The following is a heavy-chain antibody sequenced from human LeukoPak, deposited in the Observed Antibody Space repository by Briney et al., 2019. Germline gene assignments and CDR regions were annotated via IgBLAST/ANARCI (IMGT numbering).Heavy chain of an antibody. J-gene: IGHJ4*02. Sequence: GGSLRLSCAASGFTVSSNYMSWVRQAPGKGLEWVSVIYSGGSTYYADSVKGRFTISRDNSKNTLYLQMNSLRAEDTAVYYCASGDWALTGHVDYWGQGTLVTVSS. CDR2: IYSGGST. D-gene: IGHD3-9*01. CDR3: ASGDWALTGHVDY. V-gene: IGHV3-53*05. CDR1: GFTVSSNY.